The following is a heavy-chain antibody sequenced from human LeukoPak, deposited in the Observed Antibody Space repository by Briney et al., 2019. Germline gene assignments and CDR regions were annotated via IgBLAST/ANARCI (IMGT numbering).Heavy chain of an antibody. Sequence: ASVTVSCTASGGTFSSYAISWVRQAPGQGLEWMGGIIPIFGTANYAQKFQGRVTITADESTSTAYMELSSLRSEDTAVYYCARSHWNDGAWFDPWGQGTLVTVSS. J-gene: IGHJ5*02. CDR3: ARSHWNDGAWFDP. CDR2: IIPIFGTA. D-gene: IGHD1-1*01. CDR1: GGTFSSYA. V-gene: IGHV1-69*13.